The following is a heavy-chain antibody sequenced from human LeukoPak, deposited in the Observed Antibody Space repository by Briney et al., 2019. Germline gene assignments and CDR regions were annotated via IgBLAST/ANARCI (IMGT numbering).Heavy chain of an antibody. D-gene: IGHD6-13*01. CDR2: ISTDGSTT. J-gene: IGHJ6*02. V-gene: IGHV3-74*01. Sequence: GSLSLSCDASGFPFSSHLMHWVRQAPGKGLVWVSRISTDGSTTIYADSVKGRFTISRDNAKNTLYLQMNSLRAEDTAVYCCACRYSSSWYNGMDVWGQGTTVTVSS. CDR3: ACRYSSSWYNGMDV. CDR1: GFPFSSHL.